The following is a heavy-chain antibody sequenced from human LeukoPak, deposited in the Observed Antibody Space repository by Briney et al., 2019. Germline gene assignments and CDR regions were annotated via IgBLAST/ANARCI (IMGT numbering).Heavy chain of an antibody. CDR1: GGSFSGYY. J-gene: IGHJ4*02. CDR2: INHSGST. D-gene: IGHD3-10*01. Sequence: SETLSPTCAVYGGSFSGYYWSWIRQPPGKGLEWIGEINHSGSTNYNPSLKSRVTISVDTSKNQFSLKLSSVTAADTAVYYCARGYRFSYGSGSPVFDYWGQGTLVTVSS. CDR3: ARGYRFSYGSGSPVFDY. V-gene: IGHV4-34*01.